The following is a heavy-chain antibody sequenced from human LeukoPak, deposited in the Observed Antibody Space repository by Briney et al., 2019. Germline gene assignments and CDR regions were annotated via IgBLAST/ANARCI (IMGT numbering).Heavy chain of an antibody. D-gene: IGHD6-6*01. V-gene: IGHV1-24*01. CDR3: ATDFRYSSSTPPDDY. Sequence: ASVKVSCKVSGYTLTELSMHWVRQAPGKGLEWMGGFDPEDGETIYAQKFQGRVTMTEDTSTDTAYMELSSLRSEDTAVYYCATDFRYSSSTPPDDYWGQGTLVTVSS. J-gene: IGHJ4*02. CDR2: FDPEDGET. CDR1: GYTLTELS.